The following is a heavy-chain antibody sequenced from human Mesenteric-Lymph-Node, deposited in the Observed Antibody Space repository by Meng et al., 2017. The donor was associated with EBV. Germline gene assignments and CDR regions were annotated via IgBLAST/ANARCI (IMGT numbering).Heavy chain of an antibody. V-gene: IGHV4-34*01. J-gene: IGHJ4*02. CDR2: IGEINHREIT. D-gene: IGHD3-10*01. Sequence: QVQRQQWGAGLLKPSETLSLTCAVYGGSFSGYYWSWVRQPPGKGLEWIGEIGEINHREITNYSPSLKSRVTMSVDTSNNQFSLKLSSVTAADTAVYYCASRSGHSDYWGQGTLVTVSS. CDR3: ASRSGHSDY. CDR1: GGSFSGYY.